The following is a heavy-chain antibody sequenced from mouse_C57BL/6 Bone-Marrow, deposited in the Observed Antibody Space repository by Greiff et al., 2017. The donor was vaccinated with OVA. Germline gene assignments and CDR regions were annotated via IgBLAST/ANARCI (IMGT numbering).Heavy chain of an antibody. V-gene: IGHV5-17*01. Sequence: EVMLVESGGGLVKPGGSLKLSCAASGFTFSDYGMHWVRQAPEKGLEWVAYISSGSSTIYYADTVKGRFTISRDNAKNTLFLQMTSLRSEDTAMYYCARRLRPYFDVWGTGTTVTVSS. J-gene: IGHJ1*03. CDR3: ARRLRPYFDV. CDR1: GFTFSDYG. D-gene: IGHD2-2*01. CDR2: ISSGSSTI.